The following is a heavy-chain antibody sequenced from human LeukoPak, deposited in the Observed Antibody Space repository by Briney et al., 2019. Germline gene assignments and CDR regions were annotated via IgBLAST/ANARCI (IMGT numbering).Heavy chain of an antibody. V-gene: IGHV1-8*02. D-gene: IGHD2-21*01. Sequence: ASVKVSCKASGGTFSSYAINWVRQATGQGLEWMGWMNPNSGNTGYAQKFQGRVTMTRNTSIRTAYMELSSLRSEDTAVYYCARGKSGRDYYFDYWGQGTLVTVSS. CDR2: MNPNSGNT. CDR1: GGTFSSYA. CDR3: ARGKSGRDYYFDY. J-gene: IGHJ4*02.